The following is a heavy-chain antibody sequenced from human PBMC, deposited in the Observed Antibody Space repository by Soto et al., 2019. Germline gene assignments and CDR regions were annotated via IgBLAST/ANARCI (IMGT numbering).Heavy chain of an antibody. J-gene: IGHJ4*02. Sequence: GGSVXVSFKCCLGTFSMYRINVLRQAPGQGLEWVGGIVPIYRTADYAQKFQGRVTITADESARTSYLELRSLKSKDTDVYYCVRDYGEKLSSSWGQGTLVTVSS. CDR1: LGTFSMYR. CDR2: IVPIYRTA. CDR3: VRDYGEKLSSS. V-gene: IGHV1-69*01. D-gene: IGHD6-13*01.